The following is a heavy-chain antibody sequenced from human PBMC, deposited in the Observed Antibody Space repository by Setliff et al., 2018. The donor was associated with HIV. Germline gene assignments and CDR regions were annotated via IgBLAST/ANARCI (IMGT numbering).Heavy chain of an antibody. D-gene: IGHD2-21*02. Sequence: PSETLSLTCNVSGGSIRSSSYYWGWIRQPPGKGLEWSGSIYYRGNTYYNPSLKSRVTISVDTSKNQFSRKLTSVTAADTAMYYCARHYGAVKAVVTVVAKYFPHWGQGTLVTVSS. CDR3: ARHYGAVKAVVTVVAKYFPH. CDR1: GGSIRSSSYY. CDR2: IYYRGNT. V-gene: IGHV4-39*01. J-gene: IGHJ1*01.